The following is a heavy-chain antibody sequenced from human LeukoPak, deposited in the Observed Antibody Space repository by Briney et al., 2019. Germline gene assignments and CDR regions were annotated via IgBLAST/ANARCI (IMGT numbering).Heavy chain of an antibody. V-gene: IGHV3-21*01. Sequence: GGSLRLSCAASGFTFSSYGMNWVRQAPGEGLEWVSAISSSSSYIYYADSVKGRFTISRDNAKNSLYLQMNSLRAEDTAVYYCARQYYFDRSGYYPHAFDIWGQGTMVTVCS. CDR1: GFTFSSYG. CDR3: ARQYYFDRSGYYPHAFDI. D-gene: IGHD3-22*01. CDR2: ISSSSSYI. J-gene: IGHJ3*02.